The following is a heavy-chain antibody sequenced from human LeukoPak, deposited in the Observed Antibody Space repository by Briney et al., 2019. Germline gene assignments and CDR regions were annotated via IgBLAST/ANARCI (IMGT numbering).Heavy chain of an antibody. V-gene: IGHV3-21*01. CDR2: ISSSSSYI. J-gene: IGHJ5*02. Sequence: GSLRLSCAASGFTLSSYSMNWVRQAPGKGLEWVSSISSSSSYIYYADSVKGRFTISRDNAKNSLYLQMNSLRAEDTAVYYCAREREVLLWFGFDPWGQGTLVTVSS. CDR3: AREREVLLWFGFDP. CDR1: GFTLSSYS. D-gene: IGHD3-10*01.